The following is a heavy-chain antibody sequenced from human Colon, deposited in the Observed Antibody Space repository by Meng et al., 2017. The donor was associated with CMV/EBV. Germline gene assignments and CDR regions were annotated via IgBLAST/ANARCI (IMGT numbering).Heavy chain of an antibody. CDR2: IRSDGSAT. D-gene: IGHD6-19*01. J-gene: IGHJ4*02. CDR1: GYPFSDYY. CDR3: VRSSGWSLFDY. Sequence: QGELMQAGAGVQEPGASVKASCKTSGYPFSDYYMHWVRQAPGQGLEWMGWIRSDGSATNYAQKFRGRVTMTRDASVSTAYMELSGLTSDDTAVYFCVRSSGWSLFDYWGPGALVTVSS. V-gene: IGHV1-2*02.